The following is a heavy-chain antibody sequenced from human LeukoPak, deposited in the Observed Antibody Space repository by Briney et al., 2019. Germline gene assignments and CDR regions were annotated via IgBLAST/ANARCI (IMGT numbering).Heavy chain of an antibody. Sequence: TGGSLRLSCAASGFTFSSSNMNWVRQAPGKGLEWVSYISSSNTTIYYADSVKGRFTISRDNAKNSLYLQMNSLRAEDMALYYCANSGGYFGHFQHWGQGTLVTVSS. CDR1: GFTFSSSN. CDR2: ISSSNTTI. D-gene: IGHD1-26*01. CDR3: ANSGGYFGHFQH. V-gene: IGHV3-48*04. J-gene: IGHJ1*01.